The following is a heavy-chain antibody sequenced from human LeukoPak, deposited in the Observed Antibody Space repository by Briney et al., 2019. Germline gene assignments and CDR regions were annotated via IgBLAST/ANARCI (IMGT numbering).Heavy chain of an antibody. CDR1: GFTFRSHW. D-gene: IGHD3-10*01. J-gene: IGHJ4*02. CDR2: IKEDGNEK. CDR3: VRGKAGD. Sequence: GGSLRLSCAPSGFTFRSHWMSWVRRAPGKGLEWVANIKEDGNEKHYVDSVTGRFTISRDNAKNSLYLQMNSLRVEDTAVYYCVRGKAGDWGQGTLVTVSS. V-gene: IGHV3-7*03.